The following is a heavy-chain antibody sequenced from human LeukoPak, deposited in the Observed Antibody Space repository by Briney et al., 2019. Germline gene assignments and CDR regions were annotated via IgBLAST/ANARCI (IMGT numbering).Heavy chain of an antibody. D-gene: IGHD6-19*01. CDR2: ISWDGGST. V-gene: IGHV3-43D*03. J-gene: IGHJ6*03. CDR1: GFPFDDYA. CDR3: AKDISSGTYYYYYMDV. Sequence: RGGSLRLSCAASGFPFDDYAMHWVRQAPGKGLEWVSLISWDGGSTYYADSVKGRFIISRDNSKNSLYLQMNSLRAEGTALYYCAKDISSGTYYYYYMDVWGKGTTVTVSS.